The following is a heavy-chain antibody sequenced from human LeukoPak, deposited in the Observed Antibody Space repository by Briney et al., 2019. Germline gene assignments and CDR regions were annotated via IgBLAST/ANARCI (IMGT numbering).Heavy chain of an antibody. D-gene: IGHD3-22*01. CDR3: AKGNSYYYDSSGPPLWFDP. CDR1: GFTFSSYG. Sequence: TGGSLRLSCAASGFTFSSYGMHWVRQAPGKGLEWVAFIRYDGSNKYYADSVKGRFTISRDNSKNTLYLQMNSLRAEDTALYYCAKGNSYYYDSSGPPLWFDPWGQGTLVTVSS. CDR2: IRYDGSNK. J-gene: IGHJ5*02. V-gene: IGHV3-30*02.